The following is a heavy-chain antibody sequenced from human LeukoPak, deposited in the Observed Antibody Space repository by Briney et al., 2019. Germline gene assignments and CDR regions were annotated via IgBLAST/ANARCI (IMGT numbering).Heavy chain of an antibody. CDR1: GFTFDDYA. V-gene: IGHV3-9*01. J-gene: IGHJ4*02. CDR3: AKELTMVRGVINY. CDR2: ISWNSGSI. Sequence: GGSLRLSCAASGFTFDDYAMHWVRQAPGKGQEWVSGISWNSGSIGYADSVKGRLTISRDNAKNSLYLQMNSLRAEDTALYYCAKELTMVRGVINYWGQGTLVTVSS. D-gene: IGHD3-10*01.